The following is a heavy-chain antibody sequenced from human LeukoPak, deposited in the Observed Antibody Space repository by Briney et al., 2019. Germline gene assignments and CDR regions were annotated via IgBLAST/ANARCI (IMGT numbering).Heavy chain of an antibody. D-gene: IGHD6-13*01. Sequence: GSLRLSCAASGFIFSSYGMHWVRQAPGKGLEWVAIIWYDGSNKYYADSVEGRFTISRDDSKNTVYLEMNRLRAEDTAVYYCARVAAGTYWFDPWGQGTLVTVSS. CDR1: GFIFSSYG. CDR3: ARVAAGTYWFDP. V-gene: IGHV3-33*01. CDR2: IWYDGSNK. J-gene: IGHJ5*02.